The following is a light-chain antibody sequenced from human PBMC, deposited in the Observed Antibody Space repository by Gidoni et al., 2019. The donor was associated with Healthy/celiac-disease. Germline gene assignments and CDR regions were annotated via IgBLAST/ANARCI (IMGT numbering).Light chain of an antibody. Sequence: ERVLTQSPATLSVSPGERATRSCRSSQSVSSNLAWYQQKPGQSPRILIYGASTRATGIPARFSGSGSGTEFTLTISRLQSEDFAVYYCQQYNNWPRTFGQGTKVEIK. CDR3: QQYNNWPRT. V-gene: IGKV3-15*01. J-gene: IGKJ1*01. CDR1: QSVSSN. CDR2: GAS.